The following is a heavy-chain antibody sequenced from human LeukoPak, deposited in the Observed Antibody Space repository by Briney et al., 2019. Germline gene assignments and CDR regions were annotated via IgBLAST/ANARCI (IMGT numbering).Heavy chain of an antibody. CDR2: ISDSGANT. CDR1: GFTFTSHA. J-gene: IGHJ6*02. V-gene: IGHV3-23*01. D-gene: IGHD3-22*01. Sequence: PGGSLTLSCVVSGFTFTSHAMSWVRQAPGKGLEWVSAISDSGANTYYTDSVEGRFTISRDNAKNTLYLQMNSLRAEDTAVYYCARDRGYDSSGLYRFGIDVWGRGTTVTVSS. CDR3: ARDRGYDSSGLYRFGIDV.